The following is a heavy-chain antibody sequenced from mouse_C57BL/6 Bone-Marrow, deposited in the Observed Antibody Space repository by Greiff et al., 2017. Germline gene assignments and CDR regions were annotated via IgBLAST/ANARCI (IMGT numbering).Heavy chain of an antibody. J-gene: IGHJ2*01. Sequence: EVQRVESGGGLVQPGGSLSLSCAASGFTFTDYYMSWVRQPPGKALEWLGFIRNKANGYTTEYSASVKGRFTISRDNSQSTLYLQMNALRAEDSATYYCARSVANWPYFDYWGQGTTLTVSS. CDR1: GFTFTDYY. CDR2: IRNKANGYTT. V-gene: IGHV7-3*01. CDR3: ARSVANWPYFDY. D-gene: IGHD1-1*02.